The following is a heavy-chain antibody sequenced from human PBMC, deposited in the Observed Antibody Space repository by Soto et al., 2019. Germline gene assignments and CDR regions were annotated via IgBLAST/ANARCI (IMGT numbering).Heavy chain of an antibody. CDR1: GFTFNSYA. CDR3: ARWSYLDY. CDR2: ISGSDGKT. D-gene: IGHD3-3*01. J-gene: IGHJ4*02. V-gene: IGHV3-23*01. Sequence: PGGSLRLSCAASGFTFNSYAMHWVRQAPGQGLEWVSTISGSDGKTFYADSVKGRFSISRDTSQNTLYLQMNSLRADDTAIYYCARWSYLDYWGQGTRVTVSS.